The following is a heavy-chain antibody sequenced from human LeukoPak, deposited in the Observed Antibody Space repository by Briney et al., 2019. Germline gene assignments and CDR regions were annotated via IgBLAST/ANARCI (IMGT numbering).Heavy chain of an antibody. CDR1: GGSISSGGYY. D-gene: IGHD3-22*01. CDR3: AKSTYYYETFVNAFDF. CDR2: IYYSGST. V-gene: IGHV4-31*03. Sequence: SETLSLTCTVSGGSISSGGYYWSWIRQHPGKGLEWIGYIYYSGSTYYNPSLKSRVTISVDTSKNQFSLKLSSVTAADTAVYYCAKSTYYYETFVNAFDFWGQGTVVTVSS. J-gene: IGHJ3*01.